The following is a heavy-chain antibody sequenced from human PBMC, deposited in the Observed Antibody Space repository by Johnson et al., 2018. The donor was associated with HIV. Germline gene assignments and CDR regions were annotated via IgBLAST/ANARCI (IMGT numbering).Heavy chain of an antibody. Sequence: QVQLVESGGGVVQPGRSLRLSCTVSGIIFSHYGMHWVRQAPGKGLEWVALISYDGIKTYYVDSVKARFTISRDDARNTLYLQMNSLRVEDTALYYCAKEVAYCGGDCYSGAFTIWGQGTMVTVS. CDR1: GIIFSHYG. CDR2: ISYDGIKT. CDR3: AKEVAYCGGDCYSGAFTI. V-gene: IGHV3-30*18. D-gene: IGHD2-21*01. J-gene: IGHJ3*02.